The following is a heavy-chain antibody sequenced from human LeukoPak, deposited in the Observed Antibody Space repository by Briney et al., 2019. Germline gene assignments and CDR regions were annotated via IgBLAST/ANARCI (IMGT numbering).Heavy chain of an antibody. J-gene: IGHJ4*02. CDR3: ASNSDSPDDVIDY. Sequence: GASVKVSCKASGYSFTNYYIHWMRQAPGQGLEWMGIINPSGDITSYAQKFQGRVTMTWVTSTSTVYMELNSLRSEDTAVYYCASNSDSPDDVIDYWGQGTLVTVSS. CDR2: INPSGDIT. CDR1: GYSFTNYY. V-gene: IGHV1-46*01. D-gene: IGHD1-1*01.